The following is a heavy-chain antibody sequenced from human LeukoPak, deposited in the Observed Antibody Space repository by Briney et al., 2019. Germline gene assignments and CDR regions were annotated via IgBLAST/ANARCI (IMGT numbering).Heavy chain of an antibody. CDR2: IWYDGSNK. J-gene: IGHJ4*02. Sequence: GGSLRLSCAASGFTFSSYGMHWVRQAPGKGLEWVAVIWYDGSNKYYADSVKGRFTISRDNSKNTLYLQMNSLRAEDTAVYYCARAAWGGYYDSSGRPPTTTGYYFDYWGQGTLVTVSS. V-gene: IGHV3-33*01. CDR1: GFTFSSYG. CDR3: ARAAWGGYYDSSGRPPTTTGYYFDY. D-gene: IGHD3-22*01.